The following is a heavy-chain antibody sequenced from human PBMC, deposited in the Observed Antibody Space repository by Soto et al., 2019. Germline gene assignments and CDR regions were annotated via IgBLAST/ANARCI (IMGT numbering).Heavy chain of an antibody. CDR1: GYTDTGYY. CDR3: ALTSFYYGMDV. CDR2: INPNSGGT. V-gene: IGHV1-2*04. J-gene: IGHJ6*02. D-gene: IGHD3-9*01. Sequence: ASVKLSCKASGYTDTGYYMHWARQSPGQGLEWMGWINPNSGGTNYAQKFQGWVTMTRDTSISTAYMELSRLRSDDTAVYYCALTSFYYGMDVRGQGTTVTVSS.